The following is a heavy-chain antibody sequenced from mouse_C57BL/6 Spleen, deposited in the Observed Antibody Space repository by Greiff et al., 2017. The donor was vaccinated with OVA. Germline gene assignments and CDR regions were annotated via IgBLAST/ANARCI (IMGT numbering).Heavy chain of an antibody. CDR1: GYSFTGYY. CDR2: INPSTGGT. Sequence: EVHLQQSGPELVKPGASVKISCKASGYSFTGYYMNWVKQSPEKSLEWIGEINPSTGGTTYNQKFKAKATLTVDKSSSTAYMQLKSLTSEDSAVYYCARSPLYYDYPFDYWGQGTTLTVSS. D-gene: IGHD2-4*01. V-gene: IGHV1-42*01. CDR3: ARSPLYYDYPFDY. J-gene: IGHJ2*01.